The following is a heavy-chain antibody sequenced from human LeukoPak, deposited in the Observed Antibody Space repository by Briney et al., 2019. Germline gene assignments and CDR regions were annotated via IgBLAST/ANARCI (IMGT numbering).Heavy chain of an antibody. Sequence: SETLSLTCAVYGGSFSGYSWSWIRQPPGKGLEWIGEINHSGSTNYNPSLKSRVTISVDTSKNQFSLKLSSVTAADTAVYYCARLRGIAALWGQGTLVTVSS. D-gene: IGHD6-13*01. V-gene: IGHV4-34*01. CDR3: ARLRGIAAL. J-gene: IGHJ4*02. CDR1: GGSFSGYS. CDR2: INHSGST.